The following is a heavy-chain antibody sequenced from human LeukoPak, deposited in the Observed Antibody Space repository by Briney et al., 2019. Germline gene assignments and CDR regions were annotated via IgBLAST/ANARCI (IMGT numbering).Heavy chain of an antibody. J-gene: IGHJ4*02. Sequence: PGGSLRLSCAASGFTFDDYAMRWVRQAPGKGLEWVSGISWNSGSIGYADSVKGRFTISRDNAKNSLYLQMNSLRAEGTALYYCAKDIQGIAVAGTFDYWGQGTLVTVSS. V-gene: IGHV3-9*01. CDR3: AKDIQGIAVAGTFDY. CDR2: ISWNSGSI. D-gene: IGHD6-19*01. CDR1: GFTFDDYA.